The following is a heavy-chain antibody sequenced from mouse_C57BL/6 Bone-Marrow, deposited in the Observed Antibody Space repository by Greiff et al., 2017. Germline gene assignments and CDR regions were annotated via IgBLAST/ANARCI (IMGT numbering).Heavy chain of an antibody. CDR3: ARSYGSDDYTMDY. J-gene: IGHJ4*01. V-gene: IGHV1-64*01. CDR1: GYTFTNYW. D-gene: IGHD2-2*01. Sequence: QVQLKQPGAELVKPGASVKLSCKASGYTFTNYWMHWVKQRPGQGLEWIGMMHPNGGSPDYNEKFKSEATLSVDKSSRTAYMELSSLTSEDSAFYYCARSYGSDDYTMDYWGQGTAVTVSS. CDR2: MHPNGGSP.